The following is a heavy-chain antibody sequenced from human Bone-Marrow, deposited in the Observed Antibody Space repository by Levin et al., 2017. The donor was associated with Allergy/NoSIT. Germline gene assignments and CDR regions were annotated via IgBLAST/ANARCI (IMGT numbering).Heavy chain of an antibody. Sequence: PGGSLRLSCAASGFTFSNYWMSWVRQAPGKGLEWVANIKEDGSDKKYMDSVKGRFTISRDNAKNSLYLQMNSLRAEDTAMYYCSRYSGGSHAFHIWGQGTMVTVSS. V-gene: IGHV3-7*03. CDR1: GFTFSNYW. J-gene: IGHJ3*02. CDR2: IKEDGSDK. CDR3: SRYSGGSHAFHI. D-gene: IGHD2-15*01.